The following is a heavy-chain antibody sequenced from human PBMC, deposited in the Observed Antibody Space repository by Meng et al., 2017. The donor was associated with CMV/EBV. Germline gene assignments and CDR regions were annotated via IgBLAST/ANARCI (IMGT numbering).Heavy chain of an antibody. V-gene: IGHV3-30*02. Sequence: GGSLRLSCAASGFTFSSYGMHRVRQAPGTGLAGVAFIRYDGSNKYYADSVKGRFTISRDNSKNTLDLQMNSLRAEDTAVYYCAKERGWELLGLFDYWGQGTLVTVSS. CDR1: GFTFSSYG. J-gene: IGHJ4*02. CDR2: IRYDGSNK. D-gene: IGHD1-26*01. CDR3: AKERGWELLGLFDY.